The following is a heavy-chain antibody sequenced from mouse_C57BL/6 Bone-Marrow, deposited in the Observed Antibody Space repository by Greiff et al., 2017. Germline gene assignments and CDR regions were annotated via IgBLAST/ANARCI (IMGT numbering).Heavy chain of an antibody. CDR3: ARQIWYFDV. CDR1: GFTFSSYG. Sequence: EVKLVESGGDLVKPGGSLKLSCAASGFTFSSYGMSWVRQTPDKRLEWVATISSGGSYTYYPDSVKGRFTISRDNAKNTLYLQMSSLKSEDTAMYYCARQIWYFDVWGTGTTGTVSS. CDR2: ISSGGSYT. J-gene: IGHJ1*03. V-gene: IGHV5-6*01.